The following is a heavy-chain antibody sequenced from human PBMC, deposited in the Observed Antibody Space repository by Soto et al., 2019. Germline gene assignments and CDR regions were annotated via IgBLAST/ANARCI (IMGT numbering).Heavy chain of an antibody. V-gene: IGHV1-2*02. J-gene: IGHJ6*02. CDR2: INPNSGGT. Sequence: ASVKVSCKASGYTFTGYYMHWVRQAPGQGLEWMGWINPNSGGTNYAQKFQGRVTMTRDTSISTAYMELSRLRSDDTAVYYCARERSGWNYYYYYGMDVWGQGTTVTVSS. CDR1: GYTFTGYY. D-gene: IGHD6-19*01. CDR3: ARERSGWNYYYYYGMDV.